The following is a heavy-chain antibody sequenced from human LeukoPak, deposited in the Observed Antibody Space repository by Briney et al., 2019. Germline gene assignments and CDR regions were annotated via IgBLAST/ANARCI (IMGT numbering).Heavy chain of an antibody. D-gene: IGHD3-22*01. CDR2: IYSNNTT. CDR3: ARGISMMIVAPVY. V-gene: IGHV3-53*01. Sequence: PGGSLRLSCAASGFTVNNNYMTWVRQAPGKGLEWVSVIYSNNTTYYADSVKGRFTISRDSSKNTLYLQMNSLRAEDTAVYYCARGISMMIVAPVYWGQGTLVTVSS. J-gene: IGHJ4*02. CDR1: GFTVNNNY.